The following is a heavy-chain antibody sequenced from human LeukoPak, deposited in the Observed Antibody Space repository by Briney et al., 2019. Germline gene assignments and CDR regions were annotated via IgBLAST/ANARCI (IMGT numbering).Heavy chain of an antibody. CDR3: ARGQEYYYDSSGFDY. D-gene: IGHD3-22*01. V-gene: IGHV3-33*01. J-gene: IGHJ4*02. CDR1: GFTFSSYG. Sequence: GRSLRLSCAASGFTFSSYGMHWVRQAPGKGLEWVAVIWYDGSNKYYADSVKGRFTISRDNSKNTLYLQMNSLRAEDTAVYYCARGQEYYYDSSGFDYWGQGTLVTVSS. CDR2: IWYDGSNK.